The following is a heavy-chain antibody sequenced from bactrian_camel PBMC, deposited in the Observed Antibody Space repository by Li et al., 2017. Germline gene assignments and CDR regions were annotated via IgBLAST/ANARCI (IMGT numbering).Heavy chain of an antibody. Sequence: DVQLVESGGGSVQAGGTLTLSCRATGYCMGWFRQAPGKEREGVAGIRAGGSTTYASSVQGRFTISQDNVKNTVYLQMNSLKSEDTGVYYCAVRLPTTPAYGSSWGEEGEARDCRINDVYGMHFWGKGTQVTVS. D-gene: IGHD5*01. CDR1: GYC. V-gene: IGHV3S67*01. CDR2: IRAGGST. J-gene: IGHJ7*01.